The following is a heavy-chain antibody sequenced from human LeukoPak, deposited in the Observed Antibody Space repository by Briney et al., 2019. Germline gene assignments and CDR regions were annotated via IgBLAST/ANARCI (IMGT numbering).Heavy chain of an antibody. CDR3: ARVAYGDYSYYYYMDV. D-gene: IGHD4-17*01. CDR1: GFTFDDYG. J-gene: IGHJ6*03. V-gene: IGHV3-20*04. Sequence: GGSLRLSCAASGFTFDDYGMSWVRQAPGKGLEWVSGINWNGGSTGYADSVKGRSTISRDNAKNSLYLQMNSLRAEDTALYYCARVAYGDYSYYYYMDVWGKGTTVTVSS. CDR2: INWNGGST.